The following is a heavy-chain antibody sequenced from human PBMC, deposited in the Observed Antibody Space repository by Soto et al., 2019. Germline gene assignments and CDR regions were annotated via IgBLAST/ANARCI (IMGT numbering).Heavy chain of an antibody. CDR1: GGSISSGGYY. V-gene: IGHV4-31*03. D-gene: IGHD2-15*01. CDR3: SRGRYHNVYCY. Sequence: PSETLSLTCTVSGGSISSGGYYWSWIRQHPGKGLEWIGYIYYSGSTYYNPSLKSRVTISVDTSKNQFSLKLSSVTAADTAVYYCSRGRYHNVYCYWGQGSSVTVSA. CDR2: IYYSGST. J-gene: IGHJ4*02.